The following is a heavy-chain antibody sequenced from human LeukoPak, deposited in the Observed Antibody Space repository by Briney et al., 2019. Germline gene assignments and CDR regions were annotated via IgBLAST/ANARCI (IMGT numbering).Heavy chain of an antibody. Sequence: GASVKVSCKASGYTFTSYDINWVRQASGQGLEWMGWMNPNTGNTGYAQKFQGRVTITRNTSISTAYMELSSLRSEDTAVYYCARDSSTIKGGPFDYWGQGTLVTVSS. V-gene: IGHV1-8*03. D-gene: IGHD5/OR15-5a*01. CDR2: MNPNTGNT. J-gene: IGHJ4*02. CDR1: GYTFTSYD. CDR3: ARDSSTIKGGPFDY.